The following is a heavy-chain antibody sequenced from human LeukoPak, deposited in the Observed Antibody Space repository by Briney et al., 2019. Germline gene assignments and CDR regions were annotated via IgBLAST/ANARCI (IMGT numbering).Heavy chain of an antibody. D-gene: IGHD2-2*01. CDR1: GYTFTDYY. J-gene: IGHJ4*02. CDR2: INPNDGDT. CDR3: ARANFLYCSSSTCLFDY. Sequence: ASVKVSCKASGYTFTDYYMHWVRQAPGQGFEWMGWINPNDGDTNYAQKFQGRVTMTRDTSISTAHLEVSRLRSDDTAVYYCARANFLYCSSSTCLFDYWGQGTLVTVSS. V-gene: IGHV1-2*02.